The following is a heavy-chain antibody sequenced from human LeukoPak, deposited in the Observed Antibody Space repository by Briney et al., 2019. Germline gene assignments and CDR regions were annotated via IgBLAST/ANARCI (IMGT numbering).Heavy chain of an antibody. CDR2: ISSSSSYI. J-gene: IGHJ3*02. CDR3: ARDMLYGYNYGFDAFDI. V-gene: IGHV3-21*01. D-gene: IGHD5-18*01. CDR1: GFTFSSYS. Sequence: GGSLRLSCAASGFTFSSYSMNWVRQAPGKGLEWVSSISSSSSYIYYADSVKGRFTISRDNAKNSLYLQMNSLRAEDTAVYYCARDMLYGYNYGFDAFDIWGQGTMVTVSS.